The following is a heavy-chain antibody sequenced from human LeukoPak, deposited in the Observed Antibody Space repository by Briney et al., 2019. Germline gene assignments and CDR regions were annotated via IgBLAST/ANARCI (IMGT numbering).Heavy chain of an antibody. D-gene: IGHD6-6*01. V-gene: IGHV1-69*13. J-gene: IGHJ4*02. CDR1: GATFSSYA. Sequence: ASVKVSCKASGATFSSYAISWVRQAPGQGLEWMGGIIPIFGTANYAQKFQGRVTITADESTSTAYMELSSLRSEDTAVYYCASPGIAARPGYFDYWGQGTLVTVSS. CDR3: ASPGIAARPGYFDY. CDR2: IIPIFGTA.